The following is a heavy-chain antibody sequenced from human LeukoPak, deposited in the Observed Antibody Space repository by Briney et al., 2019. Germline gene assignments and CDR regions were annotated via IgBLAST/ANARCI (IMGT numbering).Heavy chain of an antibody. D-gene: IGHD2-2*01. Sequence: GASLRVSCKTSGYTFRIYSIGWVRQAPGQGLEWMGWISPYNGYTKYAQRVQGRLTLSTDTSTSIAYMELRSLTSDDTAVYYCARIGRYCSSSSCYHDAFDVWGQGTMVTVPS. CDR3: ARIGRYCSSSSCYHDAFDV. V-gene: IGHV1-18*04. CDR1: GYTFRIYS. CDR2: ISPYNGYT. J-gene: IGHJ3*01.